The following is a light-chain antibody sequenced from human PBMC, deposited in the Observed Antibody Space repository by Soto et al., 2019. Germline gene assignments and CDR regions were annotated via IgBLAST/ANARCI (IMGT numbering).Light chain of an antibody. Sequence: SVLTQPPPASWTPRQRVTLSFSGSSFKIGSNTVNWFQQLPETAPKLLIYSNNQRPSGVPDRFSASKSGTSASLAVSGLQSEDEADYYCAAWDDSLNGHVFGTGTKVTVL. V-gene: IGLV1-44*01. CDR3: AAWDDSLNGHV. J-gene: IGLJ1*01. CDR2: SNN. CDR1: SFKIGSNT.